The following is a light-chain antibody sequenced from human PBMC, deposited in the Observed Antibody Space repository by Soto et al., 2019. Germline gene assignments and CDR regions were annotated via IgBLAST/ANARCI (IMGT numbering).Light chain of an antibody. CDR1: QSLNSW. CDR3: QHYNTYS. V-gene: IGKV1-5*03. Sequence: DIQMTQSPSTLSASVGDTVSITCRASQSLNSWLAWYQQKPGKAPKLLIYKASTLQSGVPSRFSGSGSGTEFTLTIISLQPDDFASYYCQHYNTYSFCQGTKLEI. J-gene: IGKJ2*01. CDR2: KAS.